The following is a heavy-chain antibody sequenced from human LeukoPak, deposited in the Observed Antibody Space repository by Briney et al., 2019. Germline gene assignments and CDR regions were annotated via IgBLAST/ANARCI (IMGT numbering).Heavy chain of an antibody. CDR3: AKDTVFGEPNWFDP. Sequence: QTGGSLRLSCAASGFTFSNYAMNWVRQASGKGLEWVSSISGSGGSTYFAGSVKGRVTISRDNSKNTMYMQMNSLRVEDTAVYYCAKDTVFGEPNWFDPWGKGTLVTVSS. V-gene: IGHV3-23*01. CDR2: ISGSGGST. CDR1: GFTFSNYA. J-gene: IGHJ5*02. D-gene: IGHD4-17*01.